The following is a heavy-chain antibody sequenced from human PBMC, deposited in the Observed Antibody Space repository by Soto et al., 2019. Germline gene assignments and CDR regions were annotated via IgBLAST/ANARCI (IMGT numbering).Heavy chain of an antibody. D-gene: IGHD5-18*01. CDR2: INHSGST. CDR1: GGSFSGYY. Sequence: SETLSLTCAVSGGSFSGYYWSWIRQPPGEGLEWFGEINHSGSTTNNTSLKSRVTISVDTSKNQLSLQLSSVTAADTAGYDCARDRYSYGGFDYWGQGTLVTVSS. J-gene: IGHJ4*02. CDR3: ARDRYSYGGFDY. V-gene: IGHV4-34*01.